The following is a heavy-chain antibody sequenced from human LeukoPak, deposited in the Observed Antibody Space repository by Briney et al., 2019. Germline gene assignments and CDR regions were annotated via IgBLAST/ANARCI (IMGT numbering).Heavy chain of an antibody. Sequence: ASVKVSCKASGYTFTSYYTHWVRQAPGQGLEWMGIINPSGGSTSYAQKFQGRVTMTRDMSTGTVYMEMSSLRSEDTAVYYCERAGNLGGNYYYYYMDVWGKGTTVTVSS. V-gene: IGHV1-46*01. D-gene: IGHD4-23*01. J-gene: IGHJ6*03. CDR3: ERAGNLGGNYYYYYMDV. CDR2: INPSGGST. CDR1: GYTFTSYY.